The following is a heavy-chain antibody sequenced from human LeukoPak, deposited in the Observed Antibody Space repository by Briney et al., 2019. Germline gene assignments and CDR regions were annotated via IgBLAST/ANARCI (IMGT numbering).Heavy chain of an antibody. CDR2: INPNSGGT. D-gene: IGHD3-22*01. V-gene: IGHV1-2*04. Sequence: ASVKVSCKASGYTFTGYYMHWVRQAPGQGLEWMGWINPNSGGTNYAQKFQGWATMTRDTSISTAYMELSRLRSDDTAVYYCARDGGDYYDSSGYYPYYYYYGMDVWGQGTTVTVSS. J-gene: IGHJ6*02. CDR1: GYTFTGYY. CDR3: ARDGGDYYDSSGYYPYYYYYGMDV.